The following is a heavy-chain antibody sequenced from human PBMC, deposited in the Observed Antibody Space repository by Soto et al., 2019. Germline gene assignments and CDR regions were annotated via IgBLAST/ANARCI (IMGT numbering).Heavy chain of an antibody. CDR1: GFTFSSYA. Sequence: QVQLVESGGGVVQPGRSLRLSCAASGFTFSSYAMHWVRQAPGKGLEWVAVISYDGSNKYYADSVKGRFTISRDNSKNTLYLQMNSLRAEDTAVYYCARDRYCSGGSCFSGWFDPWGQGTLVTVSS. J-gene: IGHJ5*02. CDR2: ISYDGSNK. V-gene: IGHV3-30-3*01. CDR3: ARDRYCSGGSCFSGWFDP. D-gene: IGHD2-15*01.